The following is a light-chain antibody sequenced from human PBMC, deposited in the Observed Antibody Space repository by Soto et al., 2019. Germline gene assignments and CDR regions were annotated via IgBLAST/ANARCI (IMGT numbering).Light chain of an antibody. V-gene: IGKV3-11*01. J-gene: IGKJ5*01. CDR3: HQRQNWPPLT. Sequence: VVLTQSPATLSLSPGERATLSCRTSLSVSVYLDWYQQKPGQAPRLLISDASTRATGIPARFSGSGSGTDFTLTISSLQPEDFAVYYCHQRQNWPPLTFGRGTQLEIK. CDR2: DAS. CDR1: LSVSVY.